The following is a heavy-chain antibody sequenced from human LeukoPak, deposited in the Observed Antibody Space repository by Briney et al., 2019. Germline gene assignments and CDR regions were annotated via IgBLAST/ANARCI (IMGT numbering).Heavy chain of an antibody. D-gene: IGHD3-3*01. V-gene: IGHV3-13*01. CDR1: GFTFSNYD. Sequence: GGSLRLSCAASGFTFSNYDMHWVRQTRGGGLEWVSGIGTLADTFYPDSAKGRFTISRDNAKNSLYLQMNSLRADDTAVYYCVRDQTIDSRAGPSDPFDDWGQGTMVTVSS. CDR2: IGTLADT. CDR3: VRDQTIDSRAGPSDPFDD. J-gene: IGHJ3*01.